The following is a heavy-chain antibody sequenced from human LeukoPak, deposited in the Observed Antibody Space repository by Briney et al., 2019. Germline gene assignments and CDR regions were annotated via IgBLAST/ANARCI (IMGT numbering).Heavy chain of an antibody. CDR3: ARGSFIRGTADDY. CDR2: MNPNSGNT. J-gene: IGHJ4*02. CDR1: GYTFTSYY. D-gene: IGHD1-1*01. Sequence: ASVKVSCKASGYTFTSYYMHWVRQAAGQGLEWMGWMNPNSGNTDYAQNFQGRVTMTRNTSITTAYMELSGLRSEDTAIYYCARGSFIRGTADDYWGQGTLVTVSS. V-gene: IGHV1-8*02.